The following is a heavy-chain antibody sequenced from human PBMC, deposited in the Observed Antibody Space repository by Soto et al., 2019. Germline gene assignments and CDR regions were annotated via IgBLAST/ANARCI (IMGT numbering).Heavy chain of an antibody. CDR3: ARDYGYCSSTSCYESDY. V-gene: IGHV3-48*01. CDR1: GSTFSRYA. Sequence: PGGSLRLSCAASGSTFSRYAMSWVRQAPGKGLEWVSYISSSSSTIYYADYVKGRFTIYRDNAKNSLYLQMNSLRAEDTAVYYCARDYGYCSSTSCYESDYWGQGTLVTVSS. J-gene: IGHJ4*02. D-gene: IGHD2-2*01. CDR2: ISSSSSTI.